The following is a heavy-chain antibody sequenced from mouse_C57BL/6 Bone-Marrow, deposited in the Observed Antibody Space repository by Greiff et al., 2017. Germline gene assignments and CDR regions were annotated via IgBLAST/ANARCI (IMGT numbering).Heavy chain of an antibody. CDR1: GFNIKDDY. CDR2: IDPENGDT. Sequence: VQLQQSGAELVRPGASVKLSCTASGFNIKDDYMHWVKQRPEQGLEWIGWIDPENGDTAYASKFQVKATITADTSSNPAYLQLSSLTSEDTAVYYCTRDYYGTRFAYWGQGTLVTVSA. D-gene: IGHD1-1*01. V-gene: IGHV14-4*01. CDR3: TRDYYGTRFAY. J-gene: IGHJ3*01.